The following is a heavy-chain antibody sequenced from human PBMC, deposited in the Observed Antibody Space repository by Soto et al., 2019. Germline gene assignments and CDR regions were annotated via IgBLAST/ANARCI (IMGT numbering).Heavy chain of an antibody. D-gene: IGHD5-12*01. CDR3: ARGYRTGRYYYYGMDV. CDR1: GGTFSSYT. Sequence: QVQLVQSGAEVKKPGSSVNVSCKASGGTFSSYTISWVRQAPGQGLEWMGRIIPILGIANYAQKFQGRVTMTADKSTSTAYMELSSLRSEDTAVYYCARGYRTGRYYYYGMDVWGQGTTVTVSS. V-gene: IGHV1-69*02. CDR2: IIPILGIA. J-gene: IGHJ6*02.